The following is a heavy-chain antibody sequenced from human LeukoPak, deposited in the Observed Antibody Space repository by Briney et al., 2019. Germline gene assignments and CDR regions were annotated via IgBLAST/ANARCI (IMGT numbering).Heavy chain of an antibody. D-gene: IGHD2-2*01. J-gene: IGHJ6*03. Sequence: ASVEVSCKASGYTFTGYYMHWVRQAPGQGLEWMGWINPNSGGTNYAQKFQGRVTMTRDTSISTAYMELSRLRSDDTAVYYCARDQRYCSSTSCYGYYYYYMDVWGKGTTVTVSS. V-gene: IGHV1-2*02. CDR1: GYTFTGYY. CDR3: ARDQRYCSSTSCYGYYYYYMDV. CDR2: INPNSGGT.